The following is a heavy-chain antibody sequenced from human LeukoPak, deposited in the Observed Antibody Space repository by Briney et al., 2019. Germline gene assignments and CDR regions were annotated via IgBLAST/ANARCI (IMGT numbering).Heavy chain of an antibody. CDR3: AREGGSGSHAFGIYY. J-gene: IGHJ4*02. V-gene: IGHV1-46*01. CDR1: GYTFTSYY. D-gene: IGHD3-10*01. CDR2: INPSGGST. Sequence: GASVKVSFTASGYTFTSYYMHWVRQAPGQGLEWMGIINPSGGSTSYAQKFQGRVTMTRDTSTSTVYMELSSLRSEDTAVYYCAREGGSGSHAFGIYYWGQGTLVTVSS.